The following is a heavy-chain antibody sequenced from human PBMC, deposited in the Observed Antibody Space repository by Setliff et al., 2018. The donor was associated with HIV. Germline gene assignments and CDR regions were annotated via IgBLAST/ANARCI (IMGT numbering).Heavy chain of an antibody. CDR1: GLSLSTSGVG. CDR2: IYWNNNK. CDR3: AYSGRQLRGPYFDF. Sequence: SGPTLVNPTQTLTLTCTFSGLSLSTSGVGVGWIRQSPGKALEWLAFIYWNNNKHYSTSLKSRLTVTKDTSKNRVVFTMTNMDPVDTATYYCAYSGRQLRGPYFDFWGQGTQVTVTS. V-gene: IGHV2-5*01. D-gene: IGHD1-1*01. J-gene: IGHJ4*02.